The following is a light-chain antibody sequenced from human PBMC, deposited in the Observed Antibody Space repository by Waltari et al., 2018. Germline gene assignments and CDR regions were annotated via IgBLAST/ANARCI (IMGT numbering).Light chain of an antibody. J-gene: IGLJ2*01. V-gene: IGLV2-14*03. CDR2: DVS. Sequence: QSALTQPASVSGSPGPSITISCIGTSSDVGVYNYVSWYQQHPGKPPKLMIYDVSNRPSGVSSRFSGSKSGNTASLTISGLQAEDEADYYCSSYSSSTTPLIFGGGTKLTVL. CDR1: SSDVGVYNY. CDR3: SSYSSSTTPLI.